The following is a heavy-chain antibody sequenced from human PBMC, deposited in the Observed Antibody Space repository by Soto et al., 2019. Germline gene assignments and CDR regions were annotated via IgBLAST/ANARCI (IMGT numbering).Heavy chain of an antibody. CDR3: ARDLGDDYVWGSYRSTNKTYYYYGMDV. J-gene: IGHJ6*02. Sequence: HPGGSLRLSCAACGFTFSSYGMHWVRQAPGKGLEWVAVIWYDGSNKYYADSVKGRFTSSRDNSKNTLYLQMNSLRAEDTAVDYCARDLGDDYVWGSYRSTNKTYYYYGMDVWGQGTTVTVSS. CDR2: IWYDGSNK. D-gene: IGHD3-16*02. CDR1: GFTFSSYG. V-gene: IGHV3-33*01.